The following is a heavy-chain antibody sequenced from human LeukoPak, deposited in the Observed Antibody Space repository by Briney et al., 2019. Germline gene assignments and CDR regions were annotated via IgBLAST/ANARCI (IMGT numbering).Heavy chain of an antibody. Sequence: ASVKVSFKASGYTFTSYGINWVRQAPGQGLEWVGWVSTYNGNTNCAQKLQDRVTMTTDTSTSTAYMELRSLRSDDTAVYYCARARALSGWYSNYWGQGTLVTVSS. V-gene: IGHV1-18*01. J-gene: IGHJ4*02. CDR3: ARARALSGWYSNY. CDR2: VSTYNGNT. D-gene: IGHD6-19*01. CDR1: GYTFTSYG.